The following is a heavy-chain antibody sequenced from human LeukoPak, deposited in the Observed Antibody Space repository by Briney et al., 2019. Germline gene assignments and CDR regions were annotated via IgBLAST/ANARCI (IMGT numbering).Heavy chain of an antibody. D-gene: IGHD3-16*02. Sequence: KPSETLSLTCTVSGYSISSGYYWGWIRQPPGKGLGWIGSIYYSGSTYYNPSLKSRVTISVDTSKNQFSLKLSSVTAADTAVYYCARDRGGGVIAYWGQGTLVTVSS. CDR1: GYSISSGYY. J-gene: IGHJ4*02. CDR2: IYYSGST. V-gene: IGHV4-38-2*02. CDR3: ARDRGGGVIAY.